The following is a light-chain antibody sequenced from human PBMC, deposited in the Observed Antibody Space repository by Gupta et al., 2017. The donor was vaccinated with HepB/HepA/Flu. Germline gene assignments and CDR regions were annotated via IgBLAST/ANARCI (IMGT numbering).Light chain of an antibody. CDR1: SSDVGGYNA. CDR3: SSYARGYTLGL. V-gene: IGLV2-14*01. CDR2: DVN. Sequence: QSALTQPASVSVSPGQSITISCTGSSSDVGGYNAVSWYQQYPGKAPKLLIYDVNNRPSGILYRFSGSKSGDTASLTITGLQAEDEAVYYCSSYARGYTLGLFGGGTKLTVL. J-gene: IGLJ3*02.